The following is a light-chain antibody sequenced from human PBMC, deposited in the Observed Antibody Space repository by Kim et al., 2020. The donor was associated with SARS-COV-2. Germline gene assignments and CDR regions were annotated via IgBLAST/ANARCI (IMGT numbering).Light chain of an antibody. J-gene: IGLJ3*02. CDR1: NSKLGNNY. CDR2: WNT. V-gene: IGLV1-47*01. Sequence: GQPVPISCSGSNSKLGNNYVSWSHQVPGSAPKLIVFWNTDRPSGVPDRFSGSKSGTSASLATSGLRSDDEVDYYGATWDDSLRGGVFGGGTKLTVL. CDR3: ATWDDSLRGGV.